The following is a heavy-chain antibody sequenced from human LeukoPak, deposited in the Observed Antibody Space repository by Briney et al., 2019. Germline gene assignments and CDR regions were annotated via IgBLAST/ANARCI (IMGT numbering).Heavy chain of an antibody. J-gene: IGHJ6*03. D-gene: IGHD6-19*01. Sequence: SETLSLTCTVSGGSISSSSYYWSWIRQPPGKGLEWIGYIYYSGSTNYNSSLKSRVTISLDTSKNQFSLKLSSVTAADTAVYYCARQVLSNSSGWYRYYYYYYMDVWGKGTTVTISS. CDR1: GGSISSSSYY. V-gene: IGHV4-61*05. CDR2: IYYSGST. CDR3: ARQVLSNSSGWYRYYYYYYMDV.